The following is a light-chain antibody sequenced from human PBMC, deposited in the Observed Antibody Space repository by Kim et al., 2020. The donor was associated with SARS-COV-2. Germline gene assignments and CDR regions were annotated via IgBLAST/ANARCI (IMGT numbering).Light chain of an antibody. CDR2: QDN. CDR3: QAWDSSTYV. CDR1: KLGDKY. Sequence: SVSQGQTGSINCSGDKLGDKYACWYQQKPGQSPVLVIYQDNKRPSGIPERFSGSNSGNTATLTISGTQAMDEADYYCQAWDSSTYVFGTGTKVTVL. J-gene: IGLJ1*01. V-gene: IGLV3-1*01.